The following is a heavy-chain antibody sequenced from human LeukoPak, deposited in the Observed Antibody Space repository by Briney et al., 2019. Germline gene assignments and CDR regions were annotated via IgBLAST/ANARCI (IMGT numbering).Heavy chain of an antibody. Sequence: NTSETLSLTCTVSGYSISSGYYWGWIRQPPGKGLEWIGSIYHSGSTYYNPSLKSRVTISVDTSKNQFSLKLSSVTAADTAVYYCARGPTVTTYYYFDYWGQGTLVTVSS. CDR3: ARGPTVTTYYYFDY. J-gene: IGHJ4*02. V-gene: IGHV4-38-2*02. CDR2: IYHSGST. D-gene: IGHD4-17*01. CDR1: GYSISSGYY.